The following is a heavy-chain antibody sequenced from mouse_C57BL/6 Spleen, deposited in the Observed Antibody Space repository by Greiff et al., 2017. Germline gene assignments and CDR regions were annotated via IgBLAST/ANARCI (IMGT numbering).Heavy chain of an antibody. Sequence: VQLQQPGAELVRPGSSVKLSCKASGYTFTSYWMDWVKQRPGQGLEWIGNIYPSDSETHYNQKFKDKATLTVDKSSSTAYMQLSSLTSEDSAVYYCARRYGSSPYYFDYWGQGTTLTVSS. D-gene: IGHD1-1*01. CDR3: ARRYGSSPYYFDY. CDR2: IYPSDSET. J-gene: IGHJ2*01. CDR1: GYTFTSYW. V-gene: IGHV1-61*01.